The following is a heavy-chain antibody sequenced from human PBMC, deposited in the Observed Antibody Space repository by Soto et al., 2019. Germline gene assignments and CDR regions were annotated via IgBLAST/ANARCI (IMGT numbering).Heavy chain of an antibody. V-gene: IGHV1-24*01. Sequence: ASVKVSCKVSGYTLTELSMHWVRQAPGKGLEWMGGFDPEDGETIYAQKFQGRVTMTEDTSTDTAYMELSSLRSEDTAVYYCATSLLTGNDFHFEYWGQGTPVSVSS. CDR3: ATSLLTGNDFHFEY. CDR1: GYTLTELS. D-gene: IGHD1-20*01. J-gene: IGHJ4*02. CDR2: FDPEDGET.